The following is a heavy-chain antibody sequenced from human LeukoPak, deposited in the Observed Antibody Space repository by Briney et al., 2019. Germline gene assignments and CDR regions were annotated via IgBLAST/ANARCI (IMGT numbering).Heavy chain of an antibody. D-gene: IGHD3-22*01. V-gene: IGHV5-51*01. CDR2: IYPGDSDT. Sequence: GESLKISCKGSGYSFTRNWIGWVRQMPGKGLEWMGIIYPGDSDTRYSPSFQGQVTMSADKSISTAYLQWNSLKASDTAMYYCAIYDSSGSTLDYWGQGTLVTVSS. J-gene: IGHJ4*02. CDR3: AIYDSSGSTLDY. CDR1: GYSFTRNW.